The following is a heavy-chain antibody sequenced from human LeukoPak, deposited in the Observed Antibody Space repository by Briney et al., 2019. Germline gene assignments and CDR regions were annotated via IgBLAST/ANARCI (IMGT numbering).Heavy chain of an antibody. J-gene: IGHJ3*02. Sequence: SETLSLTCTVSGGSISNYHWSWIRQPAGKGLEWIGRIYISGSANYNPSLKGRVTMSLDTSKNQFSLKLNSVTAADTAVYYCAREQSGNDAFDIWAQGTMVTVSS. CDR3: AREQSGNDAFDI. CDR1: GGSISNYH. CDR2: IYISGSA. V-gene: IGHV4-4*07. D-gene: IGHD3-10*01.